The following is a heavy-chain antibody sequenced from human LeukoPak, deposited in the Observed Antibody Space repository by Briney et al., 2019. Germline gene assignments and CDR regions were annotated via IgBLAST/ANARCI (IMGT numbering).Heavy chain of an antibody. CDR1: GGSISTSHYS. Sequence: PSETLSLTCTVSGGSISTSHYSWIWIRQPPGKGLEWIGRISYSGSTFYYPSLKSQVTMSVDTSQNQFALKLSSVTATDTVVYYCARQSSSGWKSNFDYWGQGTLVTVPS. CDR3: ARQSSSGWKSNFDY. D-gene: IGHD6-19*01. V-gene: IGHV4-39*01. J-gene: IGHJ4*02. CDR2: ISYSGST.